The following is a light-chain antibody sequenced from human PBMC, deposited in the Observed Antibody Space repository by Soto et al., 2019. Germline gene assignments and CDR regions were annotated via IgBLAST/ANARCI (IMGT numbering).Light chain of an antibody. CDR3: TSWTTSTTMI. CDR1: SSDIGAYNF. V-gene: IGLV2-14*03. CDR2: DVN. J-gene: IGLJ2*01. Sequence: QSVLTQPASVSGSPGQSITISCTGTSSDIGAYNFVSWYQQHPGKAPKLMLYDVNIRPSGVSKRFSGSNSGNTASLTISGLQAEDEADYYCTSWTTSTTMIFGGGTQLAVL.